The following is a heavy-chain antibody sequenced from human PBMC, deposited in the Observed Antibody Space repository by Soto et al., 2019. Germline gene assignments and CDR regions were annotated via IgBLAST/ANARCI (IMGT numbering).Heavy chain of an antibody. CDR2: ISGSGGST. CDR3: AKDLNFTGHYGDNADAYYCYYMDV. Sequence: EVQLLESGGGLVQPGGSLRLSCAASGFTFSSYAMSWVRQAPGKGLEWVSAISGSGGSTYYADSVEGRFTISRDNSKNTQYLQMNSLRAEDTAVYYCAKDLNFTGHYGDNADAYYCYYMDVWGKGTTVTVSS. V-gene: IGHV3-23*01. CDR1: GFTFSSYA. D-gene: IGHD4-17*01. J-gene: IGHJ6*03.